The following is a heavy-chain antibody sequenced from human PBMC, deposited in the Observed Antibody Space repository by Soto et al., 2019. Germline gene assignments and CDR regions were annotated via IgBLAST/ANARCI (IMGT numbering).Heavy chain of an antibody. J-gene: IGHJ4*02. CDR3: ARGYSYGPFDY. Sequence: GGSLRLSCAASGFTFSGYGMHWVRQAPGKGLEWVAVIWYDGSNKYYGDSVKGRFTISRDHSKNTLHLQMNSLRAEDTALYYCARGYSYGPFDYWRQGTLVIVSS. V-gene: IGHV3-33*01. D-gene: IGHD5-18*01. CDR1: GFTFSGYG. CDR2: IWYDGSNK.